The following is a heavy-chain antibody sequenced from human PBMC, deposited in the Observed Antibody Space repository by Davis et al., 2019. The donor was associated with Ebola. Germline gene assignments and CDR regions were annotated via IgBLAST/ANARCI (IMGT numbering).Heavy chain of an antibody. J-gene: IGHJ4*02. D-gene: IGHD3-10*01. CDR3: ARRGYFDY. V-gene: IGHV4-59*11. CDR1: GGSISSHY. CDR2: IYYSGST. Sequence: PSETLSLTCTVSGGSISSHYWSWIRQPPGKGLEWIGYIYYSGSTNYNPSLKSRVTISVDTSKNQFSLKLSSVTAADTAVYYCARRGYFDYWGQGTLVTVSS.